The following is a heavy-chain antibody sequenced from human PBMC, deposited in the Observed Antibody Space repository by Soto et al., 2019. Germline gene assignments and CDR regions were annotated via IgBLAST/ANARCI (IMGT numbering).Heavy chain of an antibody. CDR3: ARGVGTYYYDSSGTHGVFGMDV. Sequence: GESLKISCKGSGYSFTSYWIGWVRQMPGKGLEWMGIIYPGDSDTRYSPSFQGQVTISADKSISTAYLQWSSLKASDTAIYYCARGVGTYYYDSSGTHGVFGMDVWGQGTTVTVSS. D-gene: IGHD3-22*01. V-gene: IGHV5-51*01. CDR2: IYPGDSDT. J-gene: IGHJ6*02. CDR1: GYSFTSYW.